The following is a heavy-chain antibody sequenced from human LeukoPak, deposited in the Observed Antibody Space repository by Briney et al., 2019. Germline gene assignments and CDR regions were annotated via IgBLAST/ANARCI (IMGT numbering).Heavy chain of an antibody. D-gene: IGHD2-8*01. J-gene: IGHJ1*01. Sequence: SETLSLTCTVSGYSISSGYYWGWIRQPPGKGLEWTGSIDHSGSTYYNPSLKSRVTISVDTSKNQFSLKLSSVTAADTAVYYCARGPYRCMLYSCAEYFQHWGQGTLVTVSS. CDR3: ARGPYRCMLYSCAEYFQH. CDR2: IDHSGST. V-gene: IGHV4-38-2*02. CDR1: GYSISSGYY.